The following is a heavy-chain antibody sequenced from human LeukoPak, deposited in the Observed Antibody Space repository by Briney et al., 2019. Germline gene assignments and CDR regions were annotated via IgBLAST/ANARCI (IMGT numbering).Heavy chain of an antibody. D-gene: IGHD4-23*01. J-gene: IGHJ4*02. Sequence: SETLSLTCTVSGGSINNYYWSWIRQLPGKGLEWIGEINHSGSTNYNPSLKSRVTISVDTSKNQFSLKLSSVTAADTAVYYCARGFYGGNSGTFLWDYWGQGTLVTVSS. CDR2: INHSGST. CDR3: ARGFYGGNSGTFLWDY. V-gene: IGHV4-34*01. CDR1: GGSINNYY.